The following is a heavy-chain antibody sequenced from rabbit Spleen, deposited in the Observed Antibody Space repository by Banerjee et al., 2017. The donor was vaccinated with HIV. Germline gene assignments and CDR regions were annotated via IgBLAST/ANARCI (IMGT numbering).Heavy chain of an antibody. V-gene: IGHV1S45*01. Sequence: QEQLEESGGDLVKPGASLTLTCTASGFTISGSYWICWVRQAPGKGLEWIACIWAGNSGKIDYARWAKGRFTISKTSSTTVTLQMTSLTDADTATYFCGREFNSRDYFDLWGPGTLVTVS. J-gene: IGHJ2*02. CDR1: GFTISGSYW. D-gene: IGHD4-1*01. CDR3: GREFNSRDYFDL. CDR2: IWAGNSGKI.